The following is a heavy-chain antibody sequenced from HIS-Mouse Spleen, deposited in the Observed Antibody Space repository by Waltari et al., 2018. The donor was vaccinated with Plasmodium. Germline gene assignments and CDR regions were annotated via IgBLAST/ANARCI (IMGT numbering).Heavy chain of an antibody. V-gene: IGHV2-5*02. Sequence: QITLMESGPPLVTPPQPLTLTCTFPALSLSTSGLGVGWIRQPPGKALECLSLIYWDDDKRYSPSLKSRLTITKDTSKNQVVLTMTNMDPVDTATYYCAHSRSSFDYWGQGTLVTVSS. CDR3: AHSRSSFDY. CDR1: ALSLSTSGLG. D-gene: IGHD6-13*01. CDR2: IYWDDDK. J-gene: IGHJ4*02.